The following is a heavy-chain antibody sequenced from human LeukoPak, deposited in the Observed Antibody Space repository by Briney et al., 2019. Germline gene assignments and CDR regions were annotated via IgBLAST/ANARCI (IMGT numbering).Heavy chain of an antibody. CDR1: GFTFSPSW. CDR3: ARFSLYDNSGYYSWLFDF. J-gene: IGHJ4*02. Sequence: HPGGTLRLSCAAPGFTFSPSWWSWVRQAPGKGLEWVANIEQNGSAKYYVDSVKGRFTIARDNAKNSLYLQMNSLRAEDTAVYYCARFSLYDNSGYYSWLFDFWGQGTLVTVSS. D-gene: IGHD3-22*01. CDR2: IEQNGSAK. V-gene: IGHV3-7*01.